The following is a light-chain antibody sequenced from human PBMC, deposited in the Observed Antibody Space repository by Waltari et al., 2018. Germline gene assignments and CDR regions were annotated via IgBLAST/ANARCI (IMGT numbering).Light chain of an antibody. J-gene: IGKJ1*01. V-gene: IGKV2-28*01. CDR3: MQARQTPWT. CDR1: QSLLHSSGNTF. CDR2: LVS. Sequence: DIVMTQSPLSLSVTPGEPASISCRSSQSLLHSSGNTFLDWYLQKPCKYPQLLIYLVSNRASGVPDRFSGSGSGTEFTLKISRVEAEDVGVYFCMQARQTPWTFGQGTKVEIK.